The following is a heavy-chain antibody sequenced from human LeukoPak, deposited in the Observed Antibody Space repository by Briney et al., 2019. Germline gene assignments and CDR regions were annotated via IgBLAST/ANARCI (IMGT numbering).Heavy chain of an antibody. D-gene: IGHD4-23*01. J-gene: IGHJ4*02. CDR3: ARVHGGTFDY. Sequence: SETLSLTCAVPGGSISSGGYSWSWIRQPPGKGLEWIGYIYHSGSTYYNPSLKSRVTISVDRSKNQFSLKLSSVTAADTAVYYCARVHGGTFDYWGQGTLVTVSS. CDR2: IYHSGST. V-gene: IGHV4-30-2*01. CDR1: GGSISSGGYS.